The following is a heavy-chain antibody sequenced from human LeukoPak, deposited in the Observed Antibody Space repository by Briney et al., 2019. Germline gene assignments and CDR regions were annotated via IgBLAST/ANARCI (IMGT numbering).Heavy chain of an antibody. CDR2: IYPGDSGH. CDR3: ARHYSGSDCFFDS. CDR1: GYSFSNYW. V-gene: IGHV5-51*01. J-gene: IGHJ4*02. Sequence: GESLKISCKGSGYSFSNYWIGWVRQMPGKGLEWMGTIYPGDSGHIYSPSFQGQVTISADKSISTAYLQWSSLKTSDTAIYYCARHYSGSDCFFDSWGQGTLVIVSS. D-gene: IGHD5-12*01.